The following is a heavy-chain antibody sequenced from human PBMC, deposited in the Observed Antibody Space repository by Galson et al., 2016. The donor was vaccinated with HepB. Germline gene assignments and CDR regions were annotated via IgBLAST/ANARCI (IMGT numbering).Heavy chain of an antibody. Sequence: SLRLSCAASGFTFGDYYMTWIRQAPGKGLEWVSVVSGSGENTYYADSVKGRLTISRDNSNNTLFLQMNSLRTEDTAVYFCARKSMAGPRSYFDYWGQGTLVTVSS. J-gene: IGHJ4*02. D-gene: IGHD6-19*01. CDR1: GFTFGDYY. CDR2: VSGSGENT. V-gene: IGHV3-11*04. CDR3: ARKSMAGPRSYFDY.